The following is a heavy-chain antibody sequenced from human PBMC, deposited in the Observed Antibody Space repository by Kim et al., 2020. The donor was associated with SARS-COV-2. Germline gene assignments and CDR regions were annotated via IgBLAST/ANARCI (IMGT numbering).Heavy chain of an antibody. J-gene: IGHJ4*02. CDR1: GFTFSSYT. CDR3: AKGGVGATLGN. D-gene: IGHD1-26*01. CDR2: ISGSGAST. Sequence: GGSLRLSCAASGFTFSSYTMSWVRQGPGKGKEWVSTISGSGASTYYADSVKGRFTLSRDNSKNTLYLQMNSLRDEDTAVDYCAKGGVGATLGNWGQGTLVTVSS. V-gene: IGHV3-23*01.